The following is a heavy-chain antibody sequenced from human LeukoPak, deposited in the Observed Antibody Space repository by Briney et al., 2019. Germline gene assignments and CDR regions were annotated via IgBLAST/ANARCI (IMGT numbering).Heavy chain of an antibody. CDR3: ARVHRTTMGGRTLGPADY. D-gene: IGHD2/OR15-2a*01. Sequence: PSETLSLTCTVSGDSISSYYWSWIRQPAGKGLEWIGRIYTSGSTNYNPSLKSRVTISVDTSKNQFSLKLSSVTAADTAVYYCARVHRTTMGGRTLGPADYWGQGTLVTVSS. CDR1: GDSISSYY. V-gene: IGHV4-4*07. CDR2: IYTSGST. J-gene: IGHJ4*02.